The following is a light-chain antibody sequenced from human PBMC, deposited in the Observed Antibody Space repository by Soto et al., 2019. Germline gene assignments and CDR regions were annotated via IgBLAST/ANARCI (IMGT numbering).Light chain of an antibody. Sequence: QSALTQPPSASGSPGQSVTISCTGASGGVGYYNYVSWYQQYAGKAPKLILYDVSKRPSGVPGRFSGSKSGDTASLTISGLQAADEADYYCSAYTGRNNLEFGGGTKVTVL. J-gene: IGLJ3*02. V-gene: IGLV2-8*01. CDR3: SAYTGRNNLE. CDR2: DVS. CDR1: SGGVGYYNY.